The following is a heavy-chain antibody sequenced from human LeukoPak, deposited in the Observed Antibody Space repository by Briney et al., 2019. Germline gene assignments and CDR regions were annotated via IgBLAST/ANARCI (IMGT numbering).Heavy chain of an antibody. J-gene: IGHJ4*02. CDR3: ATIGYSSNWYYDH. D-gene: IGHD6-13*01. Sequence: SETLSLTCTDSGGSIRSGDYYWSWIRQHPGKGLEWIGFIYHSGSTYYNPSLKSRVTMSVDTSKSQFSLNLTSVTAADTAVYYCATIGYSSNWYYDHWGQGTLVTVSS. CDR1: GGSIRSGDYY. CDR2: IYHSGST. V-gene: IGHV4-31*03.